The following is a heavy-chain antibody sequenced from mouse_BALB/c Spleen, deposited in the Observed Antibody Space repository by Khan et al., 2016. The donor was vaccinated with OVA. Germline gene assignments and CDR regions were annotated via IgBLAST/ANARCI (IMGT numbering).Heavy chain of an antibody. CDR1: GYTFTDYG. CDR2: INPNTGEP. V-gene: IGHV9-3*02. D-gene: IGHD1-1*02. CDR3: ARDDYYASAYPSLDHFALDY. J-gene: IGHJ4*01. Sequence: QIQLVQSGPELKKPGETVKISCKASGYTFTDYGMNWVKQAPGKGLKWMGWINPNTGEPTYAEEFKGRFAFSLETSARTAYLQINNLKNEDTATYFCARDDYYASAYPSLDHFALDYWGQGTSVTVSS.